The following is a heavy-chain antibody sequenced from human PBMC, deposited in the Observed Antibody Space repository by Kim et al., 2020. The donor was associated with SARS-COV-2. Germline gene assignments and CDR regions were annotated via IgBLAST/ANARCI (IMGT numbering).Heavy chain of an antibody. J-gene: IGHJ5*02. D-gene: IGHD6-13*01. CDR3: ARQAAAGQGVIWFDP. V-gene: IGHV1-69*13. Sequence: SVKVSCKASGGTFSSYAISWVRQAPGQGLEWMGGIIPIFGTANYAQKFQGRVTITADESTSTAYMELSSLRSEDTAVYYCARQAAAGQGVIWFDPWGQGTLVTVSS. CDR1: GGTFSSYA. CDR2: IIPIFGTA.